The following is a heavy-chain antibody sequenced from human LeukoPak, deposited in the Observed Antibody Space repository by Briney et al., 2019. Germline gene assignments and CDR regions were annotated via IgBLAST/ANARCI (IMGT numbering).Heavy chain of an antibody. CDR2: INGDGSST. J-gene: IGHJ4*02. CDR3: AQGGSPGALDY. D-gene: IGHD2-15*01. V-gene: IGHV3-74*01. Sequence: PGGSLRLSCAASGFTFSRYSMHWVRQVPGKGLVWVSCINGDGSSTKYADSVKGRFTISRDNAKNTLYLQVNSLRAEDTAVYYCAQGGSPGALDYWGRGTLVTVSS. CDR1: GFTFSRYS.